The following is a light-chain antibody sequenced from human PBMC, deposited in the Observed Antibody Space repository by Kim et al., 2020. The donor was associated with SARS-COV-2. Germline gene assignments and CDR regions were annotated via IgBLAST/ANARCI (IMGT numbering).Light chain of an antibody. CDR2: EVS. CDR1: SSDVGSYDL. Sequence: GQSITISCTGTSSDVGSYDLVSWYQQHPGKAPKLMIYEVSKRPSGVSNRFSGSKSGNTASLTISGLQAEDEADYYCCSYAGSSSYVFGTGTKVTVL. V-gene: IGLV2-23*02. CDR3: CSYAGSSSYV. J-gene: IGLJ1*01.